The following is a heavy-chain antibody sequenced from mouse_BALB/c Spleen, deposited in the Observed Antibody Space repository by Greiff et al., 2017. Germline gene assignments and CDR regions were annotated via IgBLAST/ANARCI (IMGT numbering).Heavy chain of an antibody. Sequence: EVQLHQSGAELVKPGASVKLSCTASGFNIKDTYMHWVKQRPEQGLEWIGRIDPANGNTKYDPKFQGKATITAEKSSNTAYLQLSSLTSEDTAVYYCASYGYDGYFDYWGQGTTLTVSS. CDR1: GFNIKDTY. J-gene: IGHJ2*01. CDR3: ASYGYDGYFDY. CDR2: IDPANGNT. V-gene: IGHV14-3*02. D-gene: IGHD2-2*01.